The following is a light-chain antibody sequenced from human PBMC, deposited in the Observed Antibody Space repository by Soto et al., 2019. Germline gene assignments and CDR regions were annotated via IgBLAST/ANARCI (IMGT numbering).Light chain of an antibody. CDR2: DAS. J-gene: IGKJ4*01. V-gene: IGKV3D-15*01. CDR1: QAVSSK. Sequence: EMVVTQSPATLSVSPGERVTLSSRTSQAVSSKLAWYQQKPGQPPSLLIYDASTRATGTPARFSGSGSGTEFTLAVSSLQSEDYALYFCQQYIRWPLTFGGGTKVEIK. CDR3: QQYIRWPLT.